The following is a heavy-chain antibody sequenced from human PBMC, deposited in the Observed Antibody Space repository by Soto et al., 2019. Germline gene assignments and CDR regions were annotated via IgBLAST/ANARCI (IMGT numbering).Heavy chain of an antibody. CDR3: ASSSGYYKGRNWFDP. D-gene: IGHD3-22*01. V-gene: IGHV4-30-2*01. Sequence: PSETLSLTCAVSGGSISSGGYSWSWIRQPPGKGLEWIGYIYHSGSTYYNPSLKSRVTISVDRSKNQFSLKLSSVTAADTAVYYCASSSGYYKGRNWFDPWGQGTLVTVSS. CDR2: IYHSGST. CDR1: GGSISSGGYS. J-gene: IGHJ5*02.